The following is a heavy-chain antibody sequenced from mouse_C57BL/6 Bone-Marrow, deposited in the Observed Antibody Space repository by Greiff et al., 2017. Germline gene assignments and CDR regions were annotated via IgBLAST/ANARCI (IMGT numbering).Heavy chain of an antibody. D-gene: IGHD2-1*01. Sequence: VQLQQSGAELVMPGASVKLSCKASGYTFTSYWMHWVKQRPGQGLEWIGEIDPSDSYTNYNQKFKGKSTLTVDKSSSTAYMQLSSLTSEDSAVYYCARNGNYGFDYWGQGTTLTVSS. V-gene: IGHV1-69*01. CDR3: ARNGNYGFDY. J-gene: IGHJ2*01. CDR2: IDPSDSYT. CDR1: GYTFTSYW.